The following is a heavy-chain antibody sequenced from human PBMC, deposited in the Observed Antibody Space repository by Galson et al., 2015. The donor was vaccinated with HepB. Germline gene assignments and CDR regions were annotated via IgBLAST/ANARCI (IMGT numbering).Heavy chain of an antibody. V-gene: IGHV3-23*01. D-gene: IGHD6-19*01. CDR3: AKSGLTVTGRGGFDY. CDR1: GFTFSSYP. J-gene: IGHJ4*02. CDR2: ISDNGGAT. Sequence: SLRLSCATSGFTFSSYPMNWVRQAPGKGLEWVSGISDNGGATYYTDSVKGRFTISRDNSKNTLYLQMNSLRVEDTAVYYCAKSGLTVTGRGGFDYWGQGTLVTVSS.